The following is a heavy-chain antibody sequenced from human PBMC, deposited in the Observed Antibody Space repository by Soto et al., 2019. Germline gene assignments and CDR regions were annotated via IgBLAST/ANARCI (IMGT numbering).Heavy chain of an antibody. CDR3: ARGYCSGGRCFGHYYGMDV. CDR2: IIPIFGTA. Sequence: SVKVSCKASGGTFSSYAISWVRQAPGQGLEWMGGIIPIFGTANYAQKFQGRVTITADESTSTAYMELSSLRSEDTAVYYCARGYCSGGRCFGHYYGMDVWGQGTTVTVSS. CDR1: GGTFSSYA. V-gene: IGHV1-69*13. J-gene: IGHJ6*02. D-gene: IGHD2-15*01.